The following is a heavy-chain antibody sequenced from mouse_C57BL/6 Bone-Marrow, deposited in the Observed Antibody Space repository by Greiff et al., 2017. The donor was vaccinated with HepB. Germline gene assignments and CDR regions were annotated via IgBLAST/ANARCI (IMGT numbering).Heavy chain of an antibody. CDR3: ARRGDYYGSSLFAY. V-gene: IGHV1-50*01. D-gene: IGHD1-1*01. CDR2: IDPSDSYT. Sequence: QVQLQQSGAELVKPGASVKLSCKASGYTFTSYWMQWVKQRPGQGLEWIGEIDPSDSYTNYNQKFKGKATLTVDTSSSTAYMQLSSLTSEDSAVYYCARRGDYYGSSLFAYWGQGTLVTVSA. J-gene: IGHJ3*01. CDR1: GYTFTSYW.